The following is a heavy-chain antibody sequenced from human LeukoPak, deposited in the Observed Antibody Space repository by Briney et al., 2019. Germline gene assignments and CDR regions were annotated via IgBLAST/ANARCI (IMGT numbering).Heavy chain of an antibody. Sequence: GGSLRLSCAASRFTFSSYGMSWVRQAPGKGLEWVSAISGSGGSTYYADFVKGRFTISRDNSKNTLYLQMNSLRAEDTAVYYCAKGARGYFDYWGQGTLVTVSS. CDR1: RFTFSSYG. CDR3: AKGARGYFDY. V-gene: IGHV3-23*01. J-gene: IGHJ4*02. CDR2: ISGSGGST. D-gene: IGHD3-10*01.